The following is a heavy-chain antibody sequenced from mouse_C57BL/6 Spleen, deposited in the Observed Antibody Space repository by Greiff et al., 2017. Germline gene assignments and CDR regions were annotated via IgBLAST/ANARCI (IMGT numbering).Heavy chain of an antibody. D-gene: IGHD1-1*01. J-gene: IGHJ1*03. CDR3: ARPEYDGSTYWYFDV. CDR1: GYTFTSYG. Sequence: VQLVESGAELARPGASVKLSCKASGYTFTSYGISWVKQRTGQGLEWIGEIYPRSGNTYYNEKFKGKATLTADKSSSTAYMELRSLTSEDSAVYVCARPEYDGSTYWYFDVWGTGTTVTVSA. V-gene: IGHV1-81*01. CDR2: IYPRSGNT.